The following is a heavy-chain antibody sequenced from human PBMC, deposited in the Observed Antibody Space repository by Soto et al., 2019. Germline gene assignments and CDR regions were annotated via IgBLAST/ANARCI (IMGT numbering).Heavy chain of an antibody. D-gene: IGHD3-10*01. CDR3: ARGEGEFFYYGLDV. CDR2: NCATGIYGDAPSS. V-gene: IGHV4-59*01. J-gene: IGHJ6*02. CDR1: GGSITFSS. Sequence: PWETLSLTCTVSGGSITFSSTSWVRRAPGKGLEWNALNCATGIYGDAPSSSYTPSLKSRDTTPVETTKSQFSLKLTAVTAANAAEYYCARGEGEFFYYGLDVWGQGKTVTVSS.